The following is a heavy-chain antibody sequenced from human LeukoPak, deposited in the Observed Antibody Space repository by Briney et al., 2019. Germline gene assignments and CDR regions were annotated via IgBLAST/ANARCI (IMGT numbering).Heavy chain of an antibody. CDR1: GYTFTSYA. CDR2: ISGYNGNT. D-gene: IGHD3-22*01. V-gene: IGHV1-18*01. J-gene: IGHJ4*02. CDR3: ARGGWYYYDSNGYYLIDN. Sequence: ASVKVSCKASGYTFTSYAMNWVRQAPGQGLEWMGWISGYNGNTKYAQKFQARVTLTTDTSTSTAYMELWSLRSDDTALYYCARGGWYYYDSNGYYLIDNWGQGTLVTVSS.